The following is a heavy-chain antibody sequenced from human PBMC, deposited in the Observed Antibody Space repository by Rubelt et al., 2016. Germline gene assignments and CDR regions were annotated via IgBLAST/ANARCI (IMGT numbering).Heavy chain of an antibody. D-gene: IGHD1-26*01. CDR1: GFTFSSYW. V-gene: IGHV3-7*01. Sequence: DVQLVQSGGGLVQPGGSLRLSCAASGFTFSSYWMGWVRQAPGKGLEWVANIKQDGSEKYYVDSVKGRFTISRDNAKNSLYLQMNSLRVEDTAVYYWARRRGSYHFDYWGQGTLVTVSS. CDR3: ARRRGSYHFDY. J-gene: IGHJ4*02. CDR2: IKQDGSEK.